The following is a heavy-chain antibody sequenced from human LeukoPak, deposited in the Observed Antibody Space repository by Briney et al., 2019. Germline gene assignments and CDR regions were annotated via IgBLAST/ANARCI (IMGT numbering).Heavy chain of an antibody. CDR3: ARDKFGGTDY. CDR1: GFTFTGYS. J-gene: IGHJ4*02. D-gene: IGHD3-16*01. CDR2: ISSDSGHI. V-gene: IGHV3-21*01. Sequence: GGSLRLSCAAAGFTFTGYSMNWVRQAPGKGLEWVSTISSDSGHIYYADSVKGRFTISRDNAENSLYLQMNSLRAEDTAVYYCARDKFGGTDYWGQGTLVTVSS.